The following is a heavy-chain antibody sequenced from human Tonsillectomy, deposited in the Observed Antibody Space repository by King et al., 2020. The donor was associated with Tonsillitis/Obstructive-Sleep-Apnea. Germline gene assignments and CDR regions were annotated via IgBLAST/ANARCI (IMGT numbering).Heavy chain of an antibody. CDR1: GGSFSGYY. V-gene: IGHV4-34*01. J-gene: IGHJ4*02. CDR2: INHSGST. CDR3: ATDGLGYCSSTSCYSEY. D-gene: IGHD2-2*01. Sequence: VQLPQWGAGLLKPSETLSLTCAVSGGSFSGYYWSWLRQPPGKGLEWIGEINHSGSTNYNPSLKSRVTISVDTSKNQFSLKLSSVTAADTAVYYCATDGLGYCSSTSCYSEYWGQGTLVTVSS.